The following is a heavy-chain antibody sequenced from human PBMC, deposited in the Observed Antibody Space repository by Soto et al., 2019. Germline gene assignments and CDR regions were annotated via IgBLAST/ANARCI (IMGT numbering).Heavy chain of an antibody. J-gene: IGHJ2*01. CDR2: IYYSGST. Sequence: QVQLQESGPGLVKPSQTLSLTCTVSGGSISSGGYYWSWIRQHPGKGLEWIGYIYYSGSTYYNPSLKSRVTISVDTSKNHFPLKLSSVTAADTAVYYCARETAAPYGDYRYWYFDLWGRGTLVTVSS. CDR1: GGSISSGGYY. CDR3: ARETAAPYGDYRYWYFDL. D-gene: IGHD4-17*01. V-gene: IGHV4-31*03.